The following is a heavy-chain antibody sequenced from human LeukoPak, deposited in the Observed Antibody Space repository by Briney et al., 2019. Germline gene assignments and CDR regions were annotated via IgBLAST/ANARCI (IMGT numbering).Heavy chain of an antibody. V-gene: IGHV1-69*13. J-gene: IGHJ6*02. CDR3: ALIAAAGKDNYYYYGMDV. Sequence: SVKVSCKASGGTFSSYAISWVRQAPGQGLEWMGGIIPIFGTANYAQKFQGRVTITADESTSTAYMELSSLRSEDTAVYYCALIAAAGKDNYYYYGMDVWGQGTTVTVSS. D-gene: IGHD6-13*01. CDR2: IIPIFGTA. CDR1: GGTFSSYA.